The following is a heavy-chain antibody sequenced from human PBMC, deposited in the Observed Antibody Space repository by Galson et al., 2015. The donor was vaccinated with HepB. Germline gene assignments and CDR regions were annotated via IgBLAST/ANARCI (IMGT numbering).Heavy chain of an antibody. CDR2: ISAYNGNT. J-gene: IGHJ6*03. D-gene: IGHD3-3*01. Sequence: SVKVSCKASGYTFTSYGISWVRQAPGQGLEWMGWISAYNGNTNYAQKLQGRVTMTTDTSTSTAYMELRSLRSDDTAVYYCARVVSSFGVVIIPIGESIYYYYYMDVWGKGTTVTASS. CDR3: ARVVSSFGVVIIPIGESIYYYYYMDV. CDR1: GYTFTSYG. V-gene: IGHV1-18*01.